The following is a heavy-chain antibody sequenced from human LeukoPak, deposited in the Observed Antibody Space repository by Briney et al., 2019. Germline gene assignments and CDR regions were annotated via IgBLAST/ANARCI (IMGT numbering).Heavy chain of an antibody. V-gene: IGHV3-66*04. J-gene: IGHJ4*02. D-gene: IGHD1-26*01. CDR2: ISSGGTT. CDR1: GFTFSSYG. Sequence: GGSLRLSCAASGFTFSSYGMNWVRQAPGKGLEWVSVISSGGTTYYADSVKGRFTISRDNSKNTLSLQMNSLRAEDTAVYYCARRIVGATSIDYFDYWGQGTLVTVSS. CDR3: ARRIVGATSIDYFDY.